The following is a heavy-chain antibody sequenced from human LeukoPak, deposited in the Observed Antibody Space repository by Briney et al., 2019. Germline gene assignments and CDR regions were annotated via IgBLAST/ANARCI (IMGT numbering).Heavy chain of an antibody. J-gene: IGHJ6*02. D-gene: IGHD6-13*01. CDR2: IYSGGST. Sequence: GGSLRLSCAASGFTVSSNYMSWVRQAPGKGLEWVSVIYSGGSTYYADSVKGRFTTSRDNSKNTLYLQMNSLRAEDTAVYYCAKAGAAAFYYYYGMDVWGQGTTVTVSS. V-gene: IGHV3-53*01. CDR1: GFTVSSNY. CDR3: AKAGAAAFYYYYGMDV.